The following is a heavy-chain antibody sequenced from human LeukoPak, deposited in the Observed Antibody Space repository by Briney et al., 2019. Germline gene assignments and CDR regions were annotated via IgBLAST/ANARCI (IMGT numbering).Heavy chain of an antibody. CDR1: GFTFSSYS. J-gene: IGHJ4*02. CDR2: ISSSSSTI. V-gene: IGHV3-48*04. Sequence: GGSLRLSCAASGFTFSSYSMNWVRQAPGKGLEWVSYISSSSSTIYYADSVKGRFTISRDNSKNSLSLQMNSLRSEDTALYYCATERQEYFDYWGQGTLVTVSS. CDR3: ATERQEYFDY.